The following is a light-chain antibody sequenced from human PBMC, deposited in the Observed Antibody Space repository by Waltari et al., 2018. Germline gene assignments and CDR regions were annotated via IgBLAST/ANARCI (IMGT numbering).Light chain of an antibody. CDR3: QQYGSSPRA. J-gene: IGKJ1*01. Sequence: EIVLTQSPDTLSLSPGERATLSCRASQKITSGYLAWYQQKPGQPPRLLIYTASSRATGTPDRFTGSGSGTDFTLTISRLEPEDFAVYYCQQYGSSPRAFGQGTKVEIK. CDR1: QKITSGY. CDR2: TAS. V-gene: IGKV3-20*01.